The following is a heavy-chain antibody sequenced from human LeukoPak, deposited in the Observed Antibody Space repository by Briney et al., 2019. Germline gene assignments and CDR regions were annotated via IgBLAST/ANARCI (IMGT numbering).Heavy chain of an antibody. CDR1: GGTFSSYA. Sequence: SVKVSCKASGGTFSSYAISWVRQAPGQGLEWMGGIIPIFGTANYAQKFQGRVTITTDESTSTAYMELCSLRSEDTAGYYCGREDPAIAVAGYNWFDPWGQGTLVTVSS. J-gene: IGHJ5*02. CDR3: GREDPAIAVAGYNWFDP. CDR2: IIPIFGTA. D-gene: IGHD6-19*01. V-gene: IGHV1-69*05.